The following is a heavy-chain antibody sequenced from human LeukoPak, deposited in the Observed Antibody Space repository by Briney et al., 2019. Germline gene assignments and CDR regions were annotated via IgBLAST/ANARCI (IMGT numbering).Heavy chain of an antibody. D-gene: IGHD4-23*01. CDR2: ISGSGDRI. CDR1: GFTFSSYA. J-gene: IGHJ4*02. Sequence: GASLRLSCAASGFTFSSYAMSWVRQAPGKGLEWVSAISGSGDRIFYADSVKGRFTISRDNSKNTLYLQMNSLGAEDTALYYCAKAKVDGGTAEYRGQGTLVTVSS. CDR3: AKAKVDGGTAEY. V-gene: IGHV3-23*01.